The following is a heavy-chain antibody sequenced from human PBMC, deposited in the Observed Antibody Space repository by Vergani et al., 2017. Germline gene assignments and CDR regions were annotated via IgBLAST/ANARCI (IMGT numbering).Heavy chain of an antibody. V-gene: IGHV3-74*01. CDR1: GFTFSNYW. CDR2: LNSDGDST. CDR3: ASSGDGAYWCGMDV. J-gene: IGHJ6*02. D-gene: IGHD2-8*02. Sequence: VQLVESGGGLVQPGGSLRLSCTASGFTFSNYWMQWVRQAPGKGLMWVSRLNSDGDSTSYADSVKGRFTSSSDNAKNTLYLQMNSLRAEDTAVYYCASSGDGAYWCGMDVWGRGTTVTVSS.